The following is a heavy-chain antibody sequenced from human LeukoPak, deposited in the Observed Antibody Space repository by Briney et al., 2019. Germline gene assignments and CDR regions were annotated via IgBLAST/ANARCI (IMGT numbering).Heavy chain of an antibody. D-gene: IGHD3-22*01. CDR2: IIPIFGTA. Sequence: GASVKVSCKASGGTFSSYAISWVRQAPGQGLEWMGGIIPIFGTANYAQKFQGRVTITADESTSTAYMELSSLRSEDRAVYYCARDPIDSSGYYYGAFDIWGQGTMVTVSS. CDR1: GGTFSSYA. V-gene: IGHV1-69*13. CDR3: ARDPIDSSGYYYGAFDI. J-gene: IGHJ3*02.